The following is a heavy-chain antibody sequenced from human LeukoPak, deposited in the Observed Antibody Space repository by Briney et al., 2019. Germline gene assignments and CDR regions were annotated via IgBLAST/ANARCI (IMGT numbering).Heavy chain of an antibody. CDR2: ISYDGSNK. V-gene: IGHV3-30*18. D-gene: IGHD3-22*01. CDR3: AKPGRSRGYPNYYYYGMDV. Sequence: GGSLRPSCAASGFTFSSYGMHWVRQAPGKGLEWVAVISYDGSNKYYADSVKGRFTISRDNSKNTLYLQMNSLRAEDTAVYYCAKPGRSRGYPNYYYYGMDVWGQGTTVTVSS. J-gene: IGHJ6*02. CDR1: GFTFSSYG.